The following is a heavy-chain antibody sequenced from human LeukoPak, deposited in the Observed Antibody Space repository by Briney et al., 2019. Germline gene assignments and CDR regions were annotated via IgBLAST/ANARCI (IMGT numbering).Heavy chain of an antibody. D-gene: IGHD3-22*01. J-gene: IGHJ4*02. CDR2: INHSGST. Sequence: SETLSLTGAVYGGSFSGYYWSWIHQPPGKGLEWIGEINHSGSTNYNPSLKSRVTISVDTSENQFSLKLSSVTAADTAVYYCARGPAYYYDSSGYYLDYWGQGTLVTVSS. V-gene: IGHV4-34*01. CDR1: GGSFSGYY. CDR3: ARGPAYYYDSSGYYLDY.